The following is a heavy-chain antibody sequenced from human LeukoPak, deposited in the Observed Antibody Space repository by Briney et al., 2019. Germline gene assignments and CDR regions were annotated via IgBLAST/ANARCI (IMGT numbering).Heavy chain of an antibody. CDR1: GDSISSSSYY. D-gene: IGHD6-13*01. CDR3: ARSVSAAAGTDVFY. Sequence: SETLSLTCTVSGDSISSSSYYWGWIRQPPGKGLEWIGSIYYSGSTYYNPSLKSRVTISVDTSKNQFSLNLSSVTAADTAVYYCARSVSAAAGTDVFYWGQGTLVTVSS. J-gene: IGHJ4*02. CDR2: IYYSGST. V-gene: IGHV4-39*01.